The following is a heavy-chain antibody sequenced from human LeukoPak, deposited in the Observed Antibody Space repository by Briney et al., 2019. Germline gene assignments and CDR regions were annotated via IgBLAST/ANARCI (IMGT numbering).Heavy chain of an antibody. CDR3: AKDSRGSSVRVFDY. CDR2: ISGNSNYI. CDR1: GFTFDNYA. D-gene: IGHD5/OR15-5a*01. J-gene: IGHJ4*02. V-gene: IGHV3-23*01. Sequence: GGSLRLSCAASGFTFDNYAMNWVRQAPGKGLEWVSTISGNSNYIYYADSVRGRFTISRDNSKNTFYLQMNSLRAEDTAIYFCAKDSRGSSVRVFDYWGQGSLVTVSS.